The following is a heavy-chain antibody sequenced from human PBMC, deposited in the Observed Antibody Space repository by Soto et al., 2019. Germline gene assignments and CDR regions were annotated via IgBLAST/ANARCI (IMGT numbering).Heavy chain of an antibody. CDR3: ARLGHPGH. CDR1: GGSLRNSG. V-gene: IGHV1-69*01. Sequence: QVQLVQSGAEVKKPGSSVKVSCTASGGSLRNSGISWVRQAPAQRLEWMGGVIPILGTANYAQKFQGRVTMTADEATSTAYMDLSSLSPDATAVYYCARLGHPGHWGPGTLVIVSS. CDR2: VIPILGTA. J-gene: IGHJ4*02.